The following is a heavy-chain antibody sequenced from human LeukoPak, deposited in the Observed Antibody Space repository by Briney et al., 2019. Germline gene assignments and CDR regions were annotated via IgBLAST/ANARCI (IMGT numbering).Heavy chain of an antibody. CDR3: AKNWGTHGFGVLDY. CDR2: ISGGGGST. J-gene: IGHJ4*02. Sequence: GGSLRLSCAASGFTFSSYAMSWVRQAPGRGLEWVSTISGGGGSTYYADSVKGRFTISRDNSKNTLYLTMNSLRAEDTAIYYCAKNWGTHGFGVLDYWGQGTLVTVSS. CDR1: GFTFSSYA. D-gene: IGHD7-27*01. V-gene: IGHV3-23*01.